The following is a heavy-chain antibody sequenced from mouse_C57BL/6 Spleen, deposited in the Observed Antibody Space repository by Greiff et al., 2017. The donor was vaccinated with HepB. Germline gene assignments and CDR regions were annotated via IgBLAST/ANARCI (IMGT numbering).Heavy chain of an antibody. J-gene: IGHJ4*01. V-gene: IGHV1-7*01. CDR3: ARDYYGNYEMDY. D-gene: IGHD2-1*01. CDR2: INPSSGYT. Sequence: VQLQQSGAELAKPGASVKLSCKASGYTFTSYWMHWVKQRPGQGLEWIGYINPSSGYTKYNQKFKDKATFTAYKSSSTAYMQLSSLTYDDSAVYYCARDYYGNYEMDYWGQGTSVTVSS. CDR1: GYTFTSYW.